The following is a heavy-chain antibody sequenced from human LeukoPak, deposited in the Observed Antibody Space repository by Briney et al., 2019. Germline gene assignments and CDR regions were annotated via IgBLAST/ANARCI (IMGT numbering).Heavy chain of an antibody. D-gene: IGHD1-26*01. CDR2: IYTSGST. Sequence: SETLTLTCTVSGGSISSYYWSWIRQPAGKGLEWIGRIYTSGSTNYNASLKSRVSTSVDTSKNQFSLKLSSVTAADTAVFYCARENSGSYREFDYWGQGTLVTVSS. CDR3: ARENSGSYREFDY. J-gene: IGHJ4*02. V-gene: IGHV4-4*07. CDR1: GGSISSYY.